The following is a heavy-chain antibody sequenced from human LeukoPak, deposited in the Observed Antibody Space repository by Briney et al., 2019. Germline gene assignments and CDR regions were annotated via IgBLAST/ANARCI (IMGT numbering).Heavy chain of an antibody. CDR2: ISSSGSTI. Sequence: TGGSLRLSCAASGFTFSSYEMDWVRQAPGKGLEWVSYISSSGSTIFYADSVKGRFTISRDNAKNLLYLQMNSLRAEDTAVYYCASPGSSLTGGPIWGQGSLVTVSA. CDR3: ASPGSSLTGGPI. CDR1: GFTFSSYE. J-gene: IGHJ4*02. V-gene: IGHV3-48*03. D-gene: IGHD3-9*01.